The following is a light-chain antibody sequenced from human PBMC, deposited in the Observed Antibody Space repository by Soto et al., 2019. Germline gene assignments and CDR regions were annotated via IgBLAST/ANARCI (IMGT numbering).Light chain of an antibody. CDR3: QQYGSSPRA. Sequence: VLTQSPATVSLSPGERATLSCRASKSVSSNYLAWYQQKPGQAPRLLIYGASNRATGIPDRFSGSGSGTDFTLTISRLEPEDFAVYFCQQYGSSPRAFGPGTKADIK. CDR1: KSVSSNY. J-gene: IGKJ3*01. CDR2: GAS. V-gene: IGKV3-20*01.